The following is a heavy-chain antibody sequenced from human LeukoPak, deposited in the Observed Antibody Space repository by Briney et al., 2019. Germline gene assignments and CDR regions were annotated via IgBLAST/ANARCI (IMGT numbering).Heavy chain of an antibody. D-gene: IGHD6-13*01. J-gene: IGHJ1*01. Sequence: ASVKVSCKASGYTFTSYYMHWVRQAPGQGLEWMGIINPSGGSTSYAQKFQGRVTMTRDTSTSTVYMELSSLRSEDTAVYYCARGYSSSWQLGEYFKHWGQGTLVTVSS. CDR3: ARGYSSSWQLGEYFKH. V-gene: IGHV1-46*01. CDR1: GYTFTSYY. CDR2: INPSGGST.